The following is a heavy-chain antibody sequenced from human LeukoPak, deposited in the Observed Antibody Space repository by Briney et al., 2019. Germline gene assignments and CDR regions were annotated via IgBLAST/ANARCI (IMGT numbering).Heavy chain of an antibody. CDR3: ARGCSGYDYGTWGY. J-gene: IGHJ4*02. V-gene: IGHV3-53*01. CDR2: IYSGGST. CDR1: GFTVSSNY. D-gene: IGHD5-12*01. Sequence: GGSLRLSCAASGFTVSSNYMSWVRQAPGKGLEWVSVIYSGGSTYYADSVKGRFTISRDNSKNTLYLQMNSLRAEDTAVYYCARGCSGYDYGTWGYWGQGTLVTVSS.